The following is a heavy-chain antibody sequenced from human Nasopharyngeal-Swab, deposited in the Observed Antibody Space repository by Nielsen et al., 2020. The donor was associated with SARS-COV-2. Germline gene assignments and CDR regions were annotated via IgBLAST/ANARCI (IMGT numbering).Heavy chain of an antibody. CDR3: AKSMAYFQLSGTYNLDF. CDR1: GFSFDDHT. Sequence: GGSLRLSCAASGFSFDDHTMHWVRQAPGKGLEWVAFISYEGSIRNYIDSVKGRFTVSRDSSKNTVYLQMNSLRPDDTAVYFCAKSMAYFQLSGTYNLDFWGQGTLVTVSS. CDR2: ISYEGSIR. V-gene: IGHV3-30*18. J-gene: IGHJ4*02. D-gene: IGHD2-21*01.